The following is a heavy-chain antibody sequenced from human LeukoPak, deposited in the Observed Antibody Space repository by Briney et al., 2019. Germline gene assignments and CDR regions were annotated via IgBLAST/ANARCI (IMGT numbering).Heavy chain of an antibody. CDR2: ISSSSSYI. CDR1: GFTFSSYS. Sequence: GGSLRLSCAASGFTFSSYSMNWVRQAPGKGLEWVSSISSSSSYIYYADSVKGRFTISRDNAKNSLYLQMNSLRAEDTAVYSCARDGDYVDYYGMDVWGQGTTVTVSS. D-gene: IGHD4-17*01. V-gene: IGHV3-21*04. J-gene: IGHJ6*02. CDR3: ARDGDYVDYYGMDV.